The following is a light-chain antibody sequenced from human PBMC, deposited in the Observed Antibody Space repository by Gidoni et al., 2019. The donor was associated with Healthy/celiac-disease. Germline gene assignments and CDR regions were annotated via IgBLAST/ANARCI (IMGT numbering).Light chain of an antibody. V-gene: IGKV3-20*01. J-gene: IGKJ1*01. Sequence: ESVLTQSPGTLSLSPGERDTLSCRASQAVSNSYLAWYVQKPGQAPRLLIYGASNRATGTPDRFSGSGSGTDFTLTISRLEPEDFATYYCQQYGSSSGAFGQGTKVEIK. CDR1: QAVSNSY. CDR3: QQYGSSSGA. CDR2: GAS.